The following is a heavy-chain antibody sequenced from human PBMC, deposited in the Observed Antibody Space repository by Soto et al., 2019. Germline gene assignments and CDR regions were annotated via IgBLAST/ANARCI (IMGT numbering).Heavy chain of an antibody. D-gene: IGHD1-26*01. CDR1: GASFDSYT. Sequence: QVQLVQSGAEVRKSGSSVKVSCKLSGASFDSYTITWVRQAPGQGLEWMGGIIPIFGTTNYAQKFQGRLTITADGFTSAAYMDLSSLTSEDTAVYYCARGPLYDLESGMYWYLDLWGRGTLVTVSS. J-gene: IGHJ2*01. CDR2: IIPIFGTT. V-gene: IGHV1-69*01. CDR3: ARGPLYDLESGMYWYLDL.